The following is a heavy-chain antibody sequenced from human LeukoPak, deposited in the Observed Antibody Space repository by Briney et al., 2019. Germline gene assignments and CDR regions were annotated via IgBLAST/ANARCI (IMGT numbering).Heavy chain of an antibody. CDR2: IWYDGSNK. V-gene: IGHV3-33*01. Sequence: GGSLRLSCAASGVTFSSYGMHWVRQAPGKGLDWVAVIWYDGSNKYYADSVKGRFTISRDNSKNTLYLQMNSLRAEDTAVYYCARVLGHGYIYRLPAPADYWGQGTLVTVSS. J-gene: IGHJ4*02. D-gene: IGHD5-18*01. CDR1: GVTFSSYG. CDR3: ARVLGHGYIYRLPAPADY.